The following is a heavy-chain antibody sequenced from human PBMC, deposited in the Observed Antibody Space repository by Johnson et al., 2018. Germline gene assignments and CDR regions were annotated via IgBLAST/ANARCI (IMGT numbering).Heavy chain of an antibody. CDR2: ISYDGSNK. V-gene: IGHV3-30-3*01. CDR3: ARVRITMIVVGAFDI. J-gene: IGHJ3*02. Sequence: QVQLVESGGGVVQPGRSLRLSCVVSGFTFSSYSMHWVRQAPGKGLEWVAVISYDGSNKYYADSVKGRFTISSDSSKHTLYLQMNSLRAEDTAVYYWARVRITMIVVGAFDIWGQGTMVTVSS. D-gene: IGHD3-22*01. CDR1: GFTFSSYS.